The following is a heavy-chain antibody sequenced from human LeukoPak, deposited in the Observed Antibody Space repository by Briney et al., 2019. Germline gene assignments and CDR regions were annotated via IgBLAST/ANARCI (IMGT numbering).Heavy chain of an antibody. V-gene: IGHV3-23*01. D-gene: IGHD5-18*01. Sequence: GGALRLSCAASGFTFGSYAMTWVRQAPGTGQEWVSSISDSADTTYYADSVKGGFAISRDNSRNTLYLQMNSLRAEDTAVYYCAKDKSRGYIYGADWGQGTLVTVSS. J-gene: IGHJ4*02. CDR3: AKDKSRGYIYGAD. CDR2: ISDSADTT. CDR1: GFTFGSYA.